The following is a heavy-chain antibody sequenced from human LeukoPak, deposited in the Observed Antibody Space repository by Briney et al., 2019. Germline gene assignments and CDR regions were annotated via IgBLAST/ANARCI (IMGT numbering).Heavy chain of an antibody. Sequence: SETLSLTCTVSGGSISSYYWSWIRQPPGKGLEWIGYIYYSGSTNYNPSLKSRVTISVDTSKNQFSLKLSSVTAADTAVYYCARDFDYYDSSGYYFGAFNIWGQGTMVTVSS. CDR1: GGSISSYY. V-gene: IGHV4-59*12. J-gene: IGHJ3*02. CDR3: ARDFDYYDSSGYYFGAFNI. CDR2: IYYSGST. D-gene: IGHD3-22*01.